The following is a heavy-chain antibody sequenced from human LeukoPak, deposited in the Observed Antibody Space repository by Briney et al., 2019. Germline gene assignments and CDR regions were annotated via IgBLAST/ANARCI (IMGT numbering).Heavy chain of an antibody. D-gene: IGHD2-15*01. CDR3: ARAGCSGGSCYSEYGY. Sequence: GGSLRLSRAASGFTFSSYAMHWVRQAPGKGLEWVAVISYDGSNKYYADSVKGRFTISRDNSKNTLYLQMNSLRAEDTAVYYCARAGCSGGSCYSEYGYWGQGTLVTVSS. CDR1: GFTFSSYA. CDR2: ISYDGSNK. J-gene: IGHJ4*02. V-gene: IGHV3-30-3*01.